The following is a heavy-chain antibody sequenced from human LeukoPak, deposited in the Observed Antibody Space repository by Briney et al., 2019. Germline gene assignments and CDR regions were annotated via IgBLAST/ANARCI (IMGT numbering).Heavy chain of an antibody. CDR3: ARISIVVVPAAIEGYYYYMDV. J-gene: IGHJ6*03. V-gene: IGHV4-39*07. Sequence: SETLSLTCTVSGGSISSSSYYWGWIRQPPGKGLEWIGSIYYSGSTYYNPSLKSRVTMSVDTSKNQFSLKLSSVTAADTAVYYCARISIVVVPAAIEGYYYYMDVWGKGTTVTISS. CDR2: IYYSGST. CDR1: GGSISSSSYY. D-gene: IGHD2-2*01.